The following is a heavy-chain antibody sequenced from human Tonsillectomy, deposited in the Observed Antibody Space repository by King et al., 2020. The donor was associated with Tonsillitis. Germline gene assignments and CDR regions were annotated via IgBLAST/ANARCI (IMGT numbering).Heavy chain of an antibody. CDR2: MNPNSGNT. Sequence: QLVQSGAEVKKPGASVKVSCKASGYTFTTYDINWVRQTTGQGLEWMGWMNPNSGNTGYAQKFQGRVTMTRDTSISTAYMELSSLRSEDTAVYYCARTGEWDYYDSSGSSYYYYGIDVWGQGTTVTVSS. J-gene: IGHJ6*02. V-gene: IGHV1-8*01. D-gene: IGHD3-22*01. CDR3: ARTGEWDYYDSSGSSYYYYGIDV. CDR1: GYTFTTYD.